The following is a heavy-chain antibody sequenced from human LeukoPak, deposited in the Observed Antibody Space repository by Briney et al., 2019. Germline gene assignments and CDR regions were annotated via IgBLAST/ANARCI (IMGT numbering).Heavy chain of an antibody. CDR2: ISYDGSNK. D-gene: IGHD1-1*01. CDR3: ARECTSGTTGDAFDL. CDR1: GFTFSSYA. V-gene: IGHV3-30*04. Sequence: GGSLRLSCAASGFTFSSYAMHWVRQAPGKGLEWVAVISYDGSNKYYADSVKGRFTISRDNSMNTLYLQMNSLRPEDTAVYYCARECTSGTTGDAFDLWGHGTLVTVSS. J-gene: IGHJ3*01.